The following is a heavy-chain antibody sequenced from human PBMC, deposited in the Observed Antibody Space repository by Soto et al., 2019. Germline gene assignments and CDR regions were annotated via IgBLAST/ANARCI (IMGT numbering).Heavy chain of an antibody. D-gene: IGHD6-19*01. CDR2: ISYDGSNK. CDR1: GFTFSSYA. J-gene: IGHJ6*01. V-gene: IGHV3-30-3*01. Sequence: QVQLVESGGGVVQPGRSLRLSCAASGFTFSSYAMHWVRQAPGKGLEWVAVISYDGSNKYYADSVKGRFTISRDNSKNTLYLQMNSLRAEDTAVYYCARVVSSWGGGWYEGGMDVW. CDR3: ARVVSSWGGGWYEGGMDV.